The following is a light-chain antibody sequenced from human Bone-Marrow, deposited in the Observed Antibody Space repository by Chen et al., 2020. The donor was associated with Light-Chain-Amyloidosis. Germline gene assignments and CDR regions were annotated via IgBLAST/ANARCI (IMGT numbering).Light chain of an antibody. Sequence: NFMLTQPHSVSESPGKTVTISCSGSGCSVASKYMQWHQQRPGSAPPNVIYEDDKRASGVPDRFSGSIDRSSTSASLTISGLTTEDEADYSCQSYDVNSWVFGGGTRLTVL. CDR1: GCSVASKY. CDR3: QSYDVNSWV. J-gene: IGLJ3*02. CDR2: EDD. V-gene: IGLV6-57*02.